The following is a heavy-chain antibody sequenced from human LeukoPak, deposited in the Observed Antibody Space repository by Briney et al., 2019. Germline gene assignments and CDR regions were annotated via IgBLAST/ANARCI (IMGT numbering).Heavy chain of an antibody. CDR2: IIPIFGIA. J-gene: IGHJ3*02. D-gene: IGHD5-18*01. V-gene: IGHV1-69*05. CDR1: GGTFSSYA. CDR3: ALKGGIQLHDAFDI. Sequence: SVKVSCKASGGTFSSYAISWVRQAPGQGLEWMGRIIPIFGIANYAQKFQGRVTITTDESTSTAYMELSSLRSEDTAVYYCALKGGIQLHDAFDIWGQGTMVTVSS.